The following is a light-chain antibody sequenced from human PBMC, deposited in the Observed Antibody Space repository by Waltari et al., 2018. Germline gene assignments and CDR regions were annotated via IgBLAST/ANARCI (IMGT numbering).Light chain of an antibody. Sequence: DIQMTQSPSSLSASVGDTITITCRASQDIGTSLAWYQQKPGEAPKLLVFVASRLQGGVPSRFSGDGSGTDFSLTIRSLQPEDFATYYGQEFYGSLSRTFGGGTKVDIK. CDR2: VAS. J-gene: IGKJ4*01. CDR1: QDIGTS. CDR3: QEFYGSLSRT. V-gene: IGKV1-NL1*01.